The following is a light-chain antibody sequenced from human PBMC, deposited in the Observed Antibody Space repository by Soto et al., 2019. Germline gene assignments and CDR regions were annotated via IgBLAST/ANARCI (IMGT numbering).Light chain of an antibody. J-gene: IGLJ3*02. Sequence: QSALIQPASVSGSPGQSLIISCTGTGGDFGSSTYVSWYQQHSDKAPKVVIYEVNKRPSGVSSRFSGAKSGSTASLTISGLRGNAAATFFCSSYPTPNSWVFGGGTKLPVL. CDR2: EVN. V-gene: IGLV2-14*01. CDR1: GGDFGSSTY. CDR3: SSYPTPNSWV.